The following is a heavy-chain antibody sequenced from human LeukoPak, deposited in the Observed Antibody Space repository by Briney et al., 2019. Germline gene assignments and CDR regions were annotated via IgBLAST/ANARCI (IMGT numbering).Heavy chain of an antibody. Sequence: SETLSLTCSVSGGAIISYYWSWIRQPAGKGPEWIGRIYPIGNTDYNPSLKTRVTMSTDLSKKQFSLRLRSVTAADTAVYYCARLKFYDSTGYSPGYYMDVWGKGTAVTVSS. CDR1: GGAIISYY. CDR2: IYPIGNT. CDR3: ARLKFYDSTGYSPGYYMDV. D-gene: IGHD3-22*01. V-gene: IGHV4-4*07. J-gene: IGHJ6*03.